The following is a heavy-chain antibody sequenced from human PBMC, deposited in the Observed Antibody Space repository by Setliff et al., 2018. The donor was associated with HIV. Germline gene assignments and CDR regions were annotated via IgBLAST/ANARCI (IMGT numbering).Heavy chain of an antibody. V-gene: IGHV1-8*03. CDR2: MNPNSGNT. Sequence: ASVKVSCKASGYTFTYYDINWVRQATGQGLEWMGWMNPNSGNTGYAQKFQGRVTITRNTSISTAYMELSSLKASDTAMYYCARRPVSDTFDVWGQGTMVTVSS. CDR3: ARRPVSDTFDV. CDR1: GYTFTYYD. J-gene: IGHJ3*01.